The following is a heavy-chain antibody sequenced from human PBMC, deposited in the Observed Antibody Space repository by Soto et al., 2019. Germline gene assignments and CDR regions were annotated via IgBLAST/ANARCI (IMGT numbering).Heavy chain of an antibody. CDR1: GGSIISGGYY. Sequence: PSETLSLTCTVSGGSIISGGYYWTWIRQLPGKGLEWIGHIYHTGTTYYNPSLKSRLTISVDTSKNQFSLKLTSLTAADTAVFYGASFAPHLPHAYPAQRTSDP. CDR3: ASFAPHLPHAYPAQRTSDP. J-gene: IGHJ5*02. V-gene: IGHV4-31*03. CDR2: IYHTGTT. D-gene: IGHD1-1*01.